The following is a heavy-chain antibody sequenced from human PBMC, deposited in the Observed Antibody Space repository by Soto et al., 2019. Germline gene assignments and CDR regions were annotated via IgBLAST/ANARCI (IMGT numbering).Heavy chain of an antibody. CDR2: IYYSGST. J-gene: IGHJ6*04. Sequence: SETLSLTCTFSGGSISSGGYYWSWIRQHPGKGLEWIGYIYYSGSTYYNPSLKSRVTISVDTSKNQFSLKLSSVTAADTAVYYCARDGGGGVVEWAEAGMDLWGKGTKVTV. D-gene: IGHD3-3*01. CDR1: GGSISSGGYY. CDR3: ARDGGGGVVEWAEAGMDL. V-gene: IGHV4-31*03.